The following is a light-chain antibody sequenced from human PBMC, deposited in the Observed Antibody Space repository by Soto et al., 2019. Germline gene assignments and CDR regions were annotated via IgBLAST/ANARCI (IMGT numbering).Light chain of an antibody. CDR2: GAS. CDR1: LTVSRN. Sequence: ETVMTQSPGTLSVAPGERATLSCRASLTVSRNLAWYQQKPGQAPRLLIYGASTRATGIPDRFGGSGAGTEFTLTISSLQTEDSAIYYCQQYMNWPPWTFGQGTRVEIK. J-gene: IGKJ1*01. CDR3: QQYMNWPPWT. V-gene: IGKV3-15*01.